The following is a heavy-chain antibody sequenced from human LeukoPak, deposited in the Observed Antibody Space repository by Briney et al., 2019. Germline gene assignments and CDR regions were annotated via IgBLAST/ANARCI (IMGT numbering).Heavy chain of an antibody. V-gene: IGHV1-8*02. CDR3: ARCQQSLSQEESNHVLRYFDWLRPAPSRLDYYYMDV. CDR1: GYSSTNYG. Sequence: ASVKVSCKASGYSSTNYGINWVRQATGQGLEWMGWMNPNSGNTGYAQKFQGRVTMTRNTSISTAYMELSSLRSEDTAVYYCARCQQSLSQEESNHVLRYFDWLRPAPSRLDYYYMDVWGKGTTVTISS. J-gene: IGHJ6*03. D-gene: IGHD3-9*01. CDR2: MNPNSGNT.